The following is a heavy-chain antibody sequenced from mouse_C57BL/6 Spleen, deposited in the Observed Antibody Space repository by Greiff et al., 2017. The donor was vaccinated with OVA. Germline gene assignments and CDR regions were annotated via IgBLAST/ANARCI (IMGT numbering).Heavy chain of an antibody. Sequence: QVQLQQPGAELVRPGSSVKLSCKASGYTFTSYWMDWVKQRPGQGLEWIGNISPSDSATHYNQKFKDKATLTVDKSSSTASMQLSSLTSEDSAVDYCARWGDGYYNWYDDVWGTGTTVTVSS. CDR1: GYTFTSYW. J-gene: IGHJ1*03. V-gene: IGHV1-61*01. CDR3: ARWGDGYYNWYDDV. D-gene: IGHD2-3*01. CDR2: ISPSDSAT.